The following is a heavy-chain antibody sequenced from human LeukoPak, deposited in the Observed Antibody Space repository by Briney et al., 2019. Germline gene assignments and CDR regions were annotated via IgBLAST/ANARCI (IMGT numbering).Heavy chain of an antibody. V-gene: IGHV4-31*03. CDR3: ARGRVVPAAIYYYYGMDV. J-gene: IGHJ6*02. CDR2: IYYSGST. D-gene: IGHD2-2*01. CDR1: GGSISSGGYY. Sequence: SQTLSLTCTVSGGSISSGGYYWSWIRQHPGKGLEWIGYIYYSGSTYYNPSLKSRVTISVDTSKNQFSLKLSSVTAADTAVYYCARGRVVPAAIYYYYGMDVWGQGTTVTVSS.